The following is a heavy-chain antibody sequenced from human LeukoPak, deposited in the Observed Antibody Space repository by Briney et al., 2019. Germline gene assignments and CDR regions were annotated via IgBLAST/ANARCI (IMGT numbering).Heavy chain of an antibody. CDR2: IIPILGIA. V-gene: IGHV1-69*04. Sequence: ASVKVSCKASGGTFSSYAISWVRQAPGQGLEWMGRIIPILGIANYAQKFQGRVTITADKSTSTAYMELSSLRSEDTAVYYCAGELNSSSWYSDYWGQGTLVTVSS. J-gene: IGHJ4*02. CDR3: AGELNSSSWYSDY. D-gene: IGHD6-13*01. CDR1: GGTFSSYA.